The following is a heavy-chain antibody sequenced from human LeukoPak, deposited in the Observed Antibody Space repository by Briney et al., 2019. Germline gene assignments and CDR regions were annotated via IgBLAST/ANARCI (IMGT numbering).Heavy chain of an antibody. D-gene: IGHD3-16*01. Sequence: HPGGSLRLSCAASGFTFSSYAMSWVRQVPGKGLEWVSAISGSGGSTYYADSVKGRFTISRDNSKNTLYLQMNSLRAEDTAVYYCAKGARAFMMYYYMDVWGKGTTVTVSS. J-gene: IGHJ6*03. CDR1: GFTFSSYA. CDR3: AKGARAFMMYYYMDV. CDR2: ISGSGGST. V-gene: IGHV3-23*01.